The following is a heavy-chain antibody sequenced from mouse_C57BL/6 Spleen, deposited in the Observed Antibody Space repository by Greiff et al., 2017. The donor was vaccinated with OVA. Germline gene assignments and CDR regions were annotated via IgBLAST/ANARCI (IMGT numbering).Heavy chain of an antibody. CDR1: GFTFTDYY. V-gene: IGHV7-3*01. J-gene: IGHJ4*01. CDR3: SSYRGDCYALDY. Sequence: EVKVVESGGGLVQPGGSLSLSCAASGFTFTDYYMSWVRQPPGKALEWLGFISNKANGYTTEYSASVKGRFTISRDNSQSILYLQVNALRAEDSATYYVSSYRGDCYALDYWGQGTSVTVSA. CDR2: ISNKANGYTT.